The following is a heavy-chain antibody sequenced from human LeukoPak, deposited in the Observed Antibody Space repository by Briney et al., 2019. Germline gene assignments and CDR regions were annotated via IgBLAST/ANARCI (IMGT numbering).Heavy chain of an antibody. CDR1: GYTFTSYD. Sequence: ASVKVSCKASGYTFTSYDINWVRPATGQGLEWMGWMNPNSGNTGYAQKFQGRVTMTRNTSISTAYMELSSLRSEDTAVYYCARVKYCGGNSLRYWGQGTLVTVSS. V-gene: IGHV1-8*01. D-gene: IGHD4-23*01. CDR2: MNPNSGNT. CDR3: ARVKYCGGNSLRY. J-gene: IGHJ4*02.